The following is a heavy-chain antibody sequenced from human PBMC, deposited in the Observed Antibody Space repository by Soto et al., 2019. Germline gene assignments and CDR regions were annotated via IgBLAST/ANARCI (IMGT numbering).Heavy chain of an antibody. J-gene: IGHJ3*02. V-gene: IGHV3-73*01. CDR3: ASRDYGDYGGGGIDI. CDR2: ILSKTKNYAT. D-gene: IGHD4-17*01. CDR1: GFSLSVST. Sequence: EVQLVESGGGLVQPGGSLKLSCAASGFSLSVSTIHWVRQASGKGLEWVGGILSKTKNYATTYAASVRGRFTFSRDDSENRAYLQMDSLRVDDMAVYYCASRDYGDYGGGGIDIWGQGTVVTVSS.